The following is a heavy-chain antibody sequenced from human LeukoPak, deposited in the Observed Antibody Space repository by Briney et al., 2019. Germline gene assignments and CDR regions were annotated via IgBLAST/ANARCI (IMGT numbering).Heavy chain of an antibody. J-gene: IGHJ4*02. Sequence: SETLSLTCTVYGGSFSGYNWSWIRQPPGKGLEWIGEINHSGSTNYNPSLKSRVTISVDTSKNQFSLNLSSETAADTAVYYCARREGDTSMVRSFDYWGQGTLVTVSS. V-gene: IGHV4-34*01. CDR1: GGSFSGYN. CDR3: ARREGDTSMVRSFDY. D-gene: IGHD5-18*01. CDR2: INHSGST.